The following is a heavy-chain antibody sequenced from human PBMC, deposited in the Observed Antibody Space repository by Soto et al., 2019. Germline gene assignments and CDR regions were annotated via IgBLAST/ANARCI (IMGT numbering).Heavy chain of an antibody. CDR2: IYNSGST. CDR1: GGSISSYY. V-gene: IGHV4-59*08. Sequence: QVQLQESGPGLVKPSETLSLTCTVSGGSISSYYWSWIRQPPGKGLEWIGYIYNSGSTNYNPSLKGRVTQSVDTAQNPLPLKVSPVAAADTAVYYCARGSTGYSSSWYRYWGQGTLVTVSS. J-gene: IGHJ4*02. CDR3: ARGSTGYSSSWYRY. D-gene: IGHD6-13*01.